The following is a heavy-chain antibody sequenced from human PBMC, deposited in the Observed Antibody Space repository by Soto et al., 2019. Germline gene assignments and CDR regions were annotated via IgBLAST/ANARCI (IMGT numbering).Heavy chain of an antibody. CDR1: GFTFSSYW. CDR3: ARAPIQEVLVVVTATHDAFDI. D-gene: IGHD2-21*02. Sequence: GGSLRLSCAASGFTFSSYWMSWVRQAPGKGLEWVANIKQDGSEKYYVDSVKGRFTISRDNAKNSLYLQMNSLRAEDTAVYYCARAPIQEVLVVVTATHDAFDIWGQGTMVTVSS. V-gene: IGHV3-7*01. J-gene: IGHJ3*02. CDR2: IKQDGSEK.